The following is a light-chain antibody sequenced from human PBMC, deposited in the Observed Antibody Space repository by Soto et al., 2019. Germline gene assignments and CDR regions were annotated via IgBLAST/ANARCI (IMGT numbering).Light chain of an antibody. V-gene: IGKV3-15*01. Sequence: EIVMTQSPATLSVSPGESATLSCRASQSISRNLAWYQQKPGQAPRLLIYDASTRATAIPARFSGSGSETEFTLTISSLQSEDSAVYYCQQYNNWPPWTFGQGTKVEIK. CDR2: DAS. CDR1: QSISRN. J-gene: IGKJ1*01. CDR3: QQYNNWPPWT.